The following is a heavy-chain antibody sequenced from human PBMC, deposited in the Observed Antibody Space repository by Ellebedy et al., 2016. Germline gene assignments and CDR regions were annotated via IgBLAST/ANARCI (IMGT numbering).Heavy chain of an antibody. CDR2: IKEDGSFK. CDR1: GFTFSDYY. CDR3: ARARIDY. V-gene: IGHV3-7*03. D-gene: IGHD1-14*01. J-gene: IGHJ4*02. Sequence: GGSLRLSCAASGFTFSDYYMSWIRQAPGKGLEWVASIKEDGSFKQYVDSVRGRFTISRDNAKNSLYLQMNSLRAEDTAVYYCARARIDYWGQGTLVTVSS.